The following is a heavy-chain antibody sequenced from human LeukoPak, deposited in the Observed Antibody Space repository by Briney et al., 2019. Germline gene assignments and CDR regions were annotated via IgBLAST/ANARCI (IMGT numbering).Heavy chain of an antibody. Sequence: GGSLRLFCAASGFTFSSYDMSWFRQPLGQGLLSFSAISGSGGSASYEDSGKVRFTISRDNSKNTLYLQRNSLRPEDTAVYYCAPGGWYCGSTSCYASTLLYWGQGTLVTVSS. J-gene: IGHJ4*02. D-gene: IGHD2-2*01. V-gene: IGHV3-23*01. CDR3: APGGWYCGSTSCYASTLLY. CDR1: GFTFSSYD. CDR2: ISGSGGSA.